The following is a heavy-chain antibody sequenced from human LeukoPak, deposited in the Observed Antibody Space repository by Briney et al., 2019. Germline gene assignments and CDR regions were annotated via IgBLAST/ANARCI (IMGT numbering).Heavy chain of an antibody. CDR3: ARDYYGSGSYYDGWFDP. D-gene: IGHD3-10*01. CDR1: GGTFSSYA. V-gene: IGHV1-69*13. J-gene: IGHJ5*02. CDR2: IIPIFGTA. Sequence: SVKVSCKASGGTFSSYAISWVRQAPGQGLEWMGGIIPIFGTANYAQKFQGRVTITADESTSTAYMELSSLRSEDTAVYYCARDYYGSGSYYDGWFDPWGQGTLVTVSS.